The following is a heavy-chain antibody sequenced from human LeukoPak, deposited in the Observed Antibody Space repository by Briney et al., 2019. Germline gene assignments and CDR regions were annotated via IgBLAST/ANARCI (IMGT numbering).Heavy chain of an antibody. D-gene: IGHD3-10*01. CDR3: TRDFLHGGV. V-gene: IGHV3-74*01. CDR1: GFTFSSYW. J-gene: IGHJ4*02. Sequence: GGSLRLSCVASGFTFSSYWMHWVRQDPRKGLVWVSRISGDGRNINYADSVRGRFTISRDNAKNTLYLQMNSLRAEDTAVYYCTRDFLHGGVWGQGTLVTVSS. CDR2: ISGDGRNI.